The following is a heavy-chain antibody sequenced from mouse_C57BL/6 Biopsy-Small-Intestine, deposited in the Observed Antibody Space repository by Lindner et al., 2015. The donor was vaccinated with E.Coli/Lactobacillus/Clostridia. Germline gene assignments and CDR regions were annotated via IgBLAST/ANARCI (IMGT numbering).Heavy chain of an antibody. Sequence: SVKVSCKVSGYTLTELSMHWVRQAPGKGLEWMGGFDPEDGETIYAQKFQGRVTMTEDTSTDTAYMELSSLRSEDTAVYYCATEGGRTIFGVDDAFDIWGQGTMVTVSS. D-gene: IGHD2-3*01. V-gene: IGHV1-18*01. CDR3: ATEGGRTIFGVDDAFDI. CDR2: FDPEDGET. CDR1: GYTLTELS. J-gene: IGHJ3*01.